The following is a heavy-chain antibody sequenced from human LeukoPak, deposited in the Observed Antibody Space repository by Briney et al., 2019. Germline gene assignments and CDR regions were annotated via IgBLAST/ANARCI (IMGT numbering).Heavy chain of an antibody. V-gene: IGHV3-23*01. CDR3: AKDLWFGELVFDY. J-gene: IGHJ4*02. CDR2: ISGSGGSS. Sequence: PGGSLRLSCAASGFTFSSYAMSWVRQAPGKGLEWVSAISGSGGSSYYADSVKGRFTISRDNSKNTLYLQMNSLRAEDTAVYYCAKDLWFGELVFDYWGQGTLVTVSS. CDR1: GFTFSSYA. D-gene: IGHD3-10*01.